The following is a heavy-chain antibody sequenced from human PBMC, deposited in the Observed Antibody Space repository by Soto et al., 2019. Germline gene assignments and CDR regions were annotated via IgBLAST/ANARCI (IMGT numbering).Heavy chain of an antibody. CDR3: ARDLLVPAASLAYGMDV. Sequence: ASVKVSCKASGYTFTSYAMRWVRQAPGQRLEWMGWINAGNGNTKYSQKFQGRVTITRDTSASTAYMELSSLRSEDTAVYYCARDLLVPAASLAYGMDVWGQGTTVTVSS. CDR1: GYTFTSYA. V-gene: IGHV1-3*01. D-gene: IGHD2-2*01. J-gene: IGHJ6*02. CDR2: INAGNGNT.